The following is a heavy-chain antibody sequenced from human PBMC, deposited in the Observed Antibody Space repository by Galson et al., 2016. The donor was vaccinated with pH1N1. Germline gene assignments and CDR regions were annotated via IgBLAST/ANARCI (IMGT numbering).Heavy chain of an antibody. Sequence: SVKVSCKASGYTFTFTGYFIHWVRQAPGQGLEFEWMGRINPYSGDTDFAQNFQGRVTMTRDTAIGTAYMEVSRLTSDDTAIYHCARDVAPPGHYAMDVWGQGTTVTVSS. CDR2: INPYSGDT. V-gene: IGHV1-2*06. J-gene: IGHJ6*02. CDR1: GYTFTFTGYF. CDR3: ARDVAPPGHYAMDV.